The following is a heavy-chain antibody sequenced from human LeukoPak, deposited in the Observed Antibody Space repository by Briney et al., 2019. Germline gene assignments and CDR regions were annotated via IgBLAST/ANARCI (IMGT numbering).Heavy chain of an antibody. CDR2: IYTTGST. J-gene: IGHJ4*02. D-gene: IGHD1-7*01. CDR1: GGSISSFY. Sequence: SETLSLTCTVSGGSISSFYWSWIRQPAGKGLEWIGRIYTTGSTDYSPSLKSRVTMSVDTSKNQFSLKLRSVTAADTAVYYCARGRAWNYDYWGQGTLVTVSS. CDR3: ARGRAWNYDY. V-gene: IGHV4-4*07.